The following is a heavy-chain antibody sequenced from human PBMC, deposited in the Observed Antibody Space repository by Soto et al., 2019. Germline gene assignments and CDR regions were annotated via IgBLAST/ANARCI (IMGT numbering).Heavy chain of an antibody. CDR3: ARQLSHICDS. V-gene: IGHV5-51*01. D-gene: IGHD3-3*02. CDR1: GYKFVSAW. CDR2: IKPGTSDI. J-gene: IGHJ4*02. Sequence: VESLKISCKGVGYKFVSAWIGCLRQMPVKGLEWMGIIKPGTSDIRYSPSCRGHVTISADEAVSTAYLQWSSLKASDTAMYYCARQLSHICDSWGQGTLVTVSS.